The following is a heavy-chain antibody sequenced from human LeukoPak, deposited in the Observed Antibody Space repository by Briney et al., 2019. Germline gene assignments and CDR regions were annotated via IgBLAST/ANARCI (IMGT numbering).Heavy chain of an antibody. J-gene: IGHJ4*02. CDR3: ARGGDTAMVSFFDY. Sequence: QPGGSLRLSCAASGFTISSYAMCCVRQAPGKGLEWVAVIWYDGSNKYYADSVKGRFTISRDNSKNTLYLQMNSLRAEDTAVYYCARGGDTAMVSFFDYWGQGTLVTVSS. CDR1: GFTISSYA. V-gene: IGHV3-33*08. CDR2: IWYDGSNK. D-gene: IGHD5-18*01.